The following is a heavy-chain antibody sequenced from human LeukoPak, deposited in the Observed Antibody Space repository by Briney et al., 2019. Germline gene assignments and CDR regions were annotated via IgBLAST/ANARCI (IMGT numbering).Heavy chain of an antibody. CDR2: ISAYSGNT. Sequence: GASVKVSCKASGYTFTSYGISWVRQAPGQGLEWMGWISAYSGNTNYAQKLQGRVTMTTDTSTSTAYMELRSLRSDDTAVYYCARLLSYYYDSSGQSDYWGQGTLVTVSS. CDR1: GYTFTSYG. D-gene: IGHD3-22*01. J-gene: IGHJ4*02. V-gene: IGHV1-18*01. CDR3: ARLLSYYYDSSGQSDY.